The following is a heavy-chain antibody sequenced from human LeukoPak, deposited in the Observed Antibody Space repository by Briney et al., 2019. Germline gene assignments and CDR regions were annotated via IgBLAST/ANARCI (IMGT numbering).Heavy chain of an antibody. Sequence: SQTLSLTCTVSGGSISSGGYYWSWIRQHPGKGLEWIGYIYYSGSTYYNPPLKSRVTISVDTSKSQFSLKLSSVTAADTAVYYCARRLWSRGHFDYWGQGTLVTVSS. D-gene: IGHD5-18*01. J-gene: IGHJ4*02. CDR2: IYYSGST. CDR3: ARRLWSRGHFDY. V-gene: IGHV4-31*03. CDR1: GGSISSGGYY.